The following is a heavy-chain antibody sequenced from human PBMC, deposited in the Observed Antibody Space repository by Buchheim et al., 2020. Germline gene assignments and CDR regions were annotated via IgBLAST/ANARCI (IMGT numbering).Heavy chain of an antibody. CDR2: FSGSDEST. J-gene: IGHJ5*01. Sequence: EVQLVESGGGLVQPGGSLRLSCAASGLTFRNAWMTWVRQAPGKGLEWVSTFSGSDESTYYADSVKGRFSISRDNSKNTLYLQLSSLRADDTAVYFCAKGGWLNSWGQGTL. V-gene: IGHV3-23*04. CDR1: GLTFRNAW. CDR3: AKGGWLNS.